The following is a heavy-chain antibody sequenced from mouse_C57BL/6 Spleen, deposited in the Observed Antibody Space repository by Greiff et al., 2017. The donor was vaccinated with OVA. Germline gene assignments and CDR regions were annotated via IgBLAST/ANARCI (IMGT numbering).Heavy chain of an antibody. J-gene: IGHJ2*01. CDR3: ARDYGSFDY. CDR2: IHPNSGST. D-gene: IGHD1-1*01. V-gene: IGHV1-64*01. CDR1: GYTFTSYW. Sequence: QVQLKQPGAELVKPGASVKLSCKASGYTFTSYWMHWVKQRPGQGLEWIGMIHPNSGSTNYNEKFKSKATLTVDKSSSTAYRQLSSLTSEDSAVYYCARDYGSFDYWGQGTTLTVSS.